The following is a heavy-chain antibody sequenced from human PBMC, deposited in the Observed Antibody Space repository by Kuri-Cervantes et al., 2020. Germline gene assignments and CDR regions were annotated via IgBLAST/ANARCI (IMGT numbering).Heavy chain of an antibody. CDR2: IYYSGST. CDR3: ARPSSLDWFDP. J-gene: IGHJ5*02. CDR1: GFSLSTSGVG. V-gene: IGHV4-39*01. Sequence: SGPTLVKPTQTLTLTCTFSGFSLSTSGVGVGWIRQPPGKGLEWIGSIYYSGSTYYNPSLKSRVTISVDTSKNQFSLKLSSVTAADTAVYYCARPSSLDWFDPWGQGTLVTVSS.